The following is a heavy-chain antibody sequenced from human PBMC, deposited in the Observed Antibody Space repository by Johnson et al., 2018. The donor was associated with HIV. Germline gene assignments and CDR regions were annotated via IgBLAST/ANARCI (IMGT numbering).Heavy chain of an antibody. D-gene: IGHD1-26*01. J-gene: IGHJ3*02. V-gene: IGHV3-23*01. CDR3: AKGGSYAPFDAFDI. CDR2: ISGSGGST. CDR1: GFTFSNYA. Sequence: VLLLESGGGLVQPGGSLRLSCAASGFTFSNYAMTWVRQAPGKGLEWVSGISGSGGSTYYADSVKGRFTISRDSSKNTLYMQINSLRAEDTAVYYCAKGGSYAPFDAFDIWGRGTMVTVSS.